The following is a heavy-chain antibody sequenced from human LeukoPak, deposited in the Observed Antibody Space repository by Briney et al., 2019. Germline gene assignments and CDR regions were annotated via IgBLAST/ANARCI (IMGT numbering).Heavy chain of an antibody. D-gene: IGHD4-17*01. V-gene: IGHV5-51*01. CDR1: GYRSTNYW. Sequence: RGESLKISCKDSGYRSTNYWIGWVRQMPGKGLEWMGIIHSADSNTKYSPSFQGQVTISADKSISTAYLQWSGLKASDTAMYYCAGARHGDYRWDYWGQGTLVTVSS. CDR3: AGARHGDYRWDY. J-gene: IGHJ4*02. CDR2: IHSADSNT.